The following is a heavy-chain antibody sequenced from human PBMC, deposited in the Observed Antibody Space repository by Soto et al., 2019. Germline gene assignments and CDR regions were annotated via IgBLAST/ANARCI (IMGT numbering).Heavy chain of an antibody. CDR2: IVVGSGNS. CDR3: ATVTYYDAGSDYCDY. CDR1: GVAFTNSA. J-gene: IGHJ4*02. D-gene: IGHD3-3*01. Sequence: QMQLVQSGPEVKKPGTSVQVSCKASGVAFTNSAVQWVRQAHVQRLEWIGRIVVGSGNSDSAQKFQERVTITRDMSTTTAWMELSSLRYDDTAVYYCATVTYYDAGSDYCDYWGQGTLVTVSS. V-gene: IGHV1-58*01.